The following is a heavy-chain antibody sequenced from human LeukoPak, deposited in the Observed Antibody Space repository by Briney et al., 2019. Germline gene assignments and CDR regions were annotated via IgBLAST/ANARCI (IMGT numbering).Heavy chain of an antibody. CDR3: ARESTGIAAAVLYYFDY. D-gene: IGHD6-13*01. J-gene: IGHJ4*02. CDR1: GFTFSSYW. V-gene: IGHV3-7*01. CDR2: IKQDGSEK. Sequence: GGSLRLSCAASGFTFSSYWMSWVRQAPGKGLEWVANIKQDGSEKYYADSVKGRFTISRDNAKNSLYLQMNSLRAEDTAVYYCARESTGIAAAVLYYFDYWGQGTLVTVSS.